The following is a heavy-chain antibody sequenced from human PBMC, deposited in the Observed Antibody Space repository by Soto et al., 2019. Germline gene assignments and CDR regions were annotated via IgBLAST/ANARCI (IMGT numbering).Heavy chain of an antibody. CDR2: IIPIFDTA. CDR3: ARNGTQTGYSYGMDV. V-gene: IGHV1-69*01. Sequence: QVQLVQSGAELRKPGSSVKVSCKASGGTFSDSTINWVRQAPGQRLEWMGGIIPIFDTANYAEKFQGRVTITADESTSTSFMEVSSLRSEDTAVYYCARNGTQTGYSYGMDVWGQGTMVTVSS. D-gene: IGHD1-1*01. CDR1: GGTFSDST. J-gene: IGHJ6*02.